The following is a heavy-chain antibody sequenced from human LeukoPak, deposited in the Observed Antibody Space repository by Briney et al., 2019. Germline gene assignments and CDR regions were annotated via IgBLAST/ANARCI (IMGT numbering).Heavy chain of an antibody. D-gene: IGHD6-6*01. Sequence: ASVKVSCKASGYTFTGYYMHWVRQAPGQGLEWMGWINPNSGGTNYAQKFQGWVTMTRDTSISTAYMELSSLRSEDTAVYYCARPRRIAARRANWFDPWGQGTLVTVSS. CDR1: GYTFTGYY. CDR3: ARPRRIAARRANWFDP. CDR2: INPNSGGT. V-gene: IGHV1-2*04. J-gene: IGHJ5*02.